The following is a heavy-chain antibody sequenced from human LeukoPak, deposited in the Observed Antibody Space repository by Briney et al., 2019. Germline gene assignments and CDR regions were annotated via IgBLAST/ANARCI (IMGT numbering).Heavy chain of an antibody. CDR1: GFILNFNRYW. CDR3: ARGGGYSTPNFDY. V-gene: IGHV3-30-3*01. CDR2: ISYDGSNK. J-gene: IGHJ4*02. Sequence: GGSLRLSCEASGFILNFNRYWMHWVRQAPGKGLEWVAVISYDGSNKYYADSVKGRFTISRDNSKNTLYLQMNSLRAEDTAVYYCARGGGYSTPNFDYWGQGTLVTVSS. D-gene: IGHD3-22*01.